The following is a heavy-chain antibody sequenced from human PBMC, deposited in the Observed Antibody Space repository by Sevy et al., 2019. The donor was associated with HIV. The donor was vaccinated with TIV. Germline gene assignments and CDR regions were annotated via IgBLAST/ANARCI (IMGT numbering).Heavy chain of an antibody. CDR3: ARGVAYDSSGWYFDL. V-gene: IGHV4-38-2*02. Sequence: SETLSLTCTVSGYSISSGYYWGWIRQPPGKGLEWIGSIYHSGSTCYNPSLKSRVTISVDTSKNQFSLKLSSVTAADTAVYYCARGVAYDSSGWYFDLWGRGTLVTVSS. CDR1: GYSISSGYY. J-gene: IGHJ2*01. CDR2: IYHSGST. D-gene: IGHD3-22*01.